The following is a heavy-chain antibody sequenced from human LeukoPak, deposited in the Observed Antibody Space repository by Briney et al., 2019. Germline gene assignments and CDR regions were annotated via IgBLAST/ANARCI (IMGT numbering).Heavy chain of an antibody. D-gene: IGHD3-22*01. V-gene: IGHV1-18*01. CDR1: GYTFTSYG. J-gene: IGHJ4*02. CDR3: ARGVHYYDSSGSPTDY. Sequence: ASVKVSCKASGYTFTSYGISWVRQAPGQGLEWMGWISAYNGNTNYAQKLQGRVTMTTDTSTSTAYMELRSLRSDDTAVYYCARGVHYYDSSGSPTDYWGQGTLVTVSS. CDR2: ISAYNGNT.